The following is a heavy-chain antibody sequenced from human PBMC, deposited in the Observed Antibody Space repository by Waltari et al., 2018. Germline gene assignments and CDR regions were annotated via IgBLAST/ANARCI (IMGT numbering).Heavy chain of an antibody. CDR3: ASGRMITFGGAPFDY. CDR1: GYTFTSYA. J-gene: IGHJ4*02. V-gene: IGHV1-3*01. Sequence: QVQLVQSGAEVKKPGASVKVSCKASGYTFTSYAMHWVRQAPGQRLEWMGWINAGNGNTKYSQKFQGRVTITRDTSASTAYMELSSLRAEGTAVYDCASGRMITFGGAPFDYWGQGTLVTVSS. CDR2: INAGNGNT. D-gene: IGHD3-16*01.